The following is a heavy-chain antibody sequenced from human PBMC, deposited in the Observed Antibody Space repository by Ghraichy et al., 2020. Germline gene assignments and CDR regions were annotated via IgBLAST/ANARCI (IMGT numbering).Heavy chain of an antibody. CDR2: ISAYNGNT. D-gene: IGHD3-10*01. J-gene: IGHJ6*02. Sequence: ASVKVSCKASGYTFTSYGISWVRQAPGQGLEWMGWISAYNGNTNYAQKLQGRVTMTTDTSTSTAYMELRSLRSDDTAVYYCARVMWFGALTYYYYGMDVWGQGTTVTVSS. CDR1: GYTFTSYG. V-gene: IGHV1-18*01. CDR3: ARVMWFGALTYYYYGMDV.